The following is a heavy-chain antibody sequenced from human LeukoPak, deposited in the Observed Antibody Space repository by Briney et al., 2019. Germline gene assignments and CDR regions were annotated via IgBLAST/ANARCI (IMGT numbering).Heavy chain of an antibody. J-gene: IGHJ4*02. CDR1: RGTFSSYA. CDR3: ARDRGGNPR. D-gene: IGHD4-23*01. CDR2: IIPIFGIA. Sequence: GASVKVSCQACRGTFSSYAISWVRQAPGQGLEWMGRIIPIFGIANYAQKFQGRVTITADKSTSTAYMELSSLRSEDTAVYYCARDRGGNPRWGQGTLVTVSS. V-gene: IGHV1-69*04.